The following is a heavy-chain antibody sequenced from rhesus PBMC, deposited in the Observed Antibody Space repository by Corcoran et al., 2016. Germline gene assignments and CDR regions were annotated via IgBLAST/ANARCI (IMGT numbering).Heavy chain of an antibody. V-gene: IGHV2-174*01. CDR1: GFSLTTRGIG. CDR2: IYWDDDK. CDR3: ARAVIAAGITDFFDY. D-gene: IGHD6-13*01. Sequence: QVTLKESGPALVKPTQTLTLPCTFSGFSLTTRGIGLGWIRTPPGTALEWLALIYWDDDKRYSTALKSSLTISKDTSKNQVVLTMTNMDPVDTATYYCARAVIAAGITDFFDYWGQGVLVTVSS. J-gene: IGHJ4*01.